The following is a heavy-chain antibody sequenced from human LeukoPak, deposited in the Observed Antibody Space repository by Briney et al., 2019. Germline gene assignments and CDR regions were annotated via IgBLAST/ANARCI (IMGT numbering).Heavy chain of an antibody. CDR1: GGTFSSYA. V-gene: IGHV1-69*06. J-gene: IGHJ6*03. Sequence: SVKVSCKASGGTFSSYAISWVRQAPGQGLEWMGGIIPIFGTANYAQKLQGRVTVTADKSSTTVYMALSSLRSEDTAVYYCASPPVPQAAAITPGYFYYYMDVWGKGTTVTVSS. CDR3: ASPPVPQAAAITPGYFYYYMDV. D-gene: IGHD6-13*01. CDR2: IIPIFGTA.